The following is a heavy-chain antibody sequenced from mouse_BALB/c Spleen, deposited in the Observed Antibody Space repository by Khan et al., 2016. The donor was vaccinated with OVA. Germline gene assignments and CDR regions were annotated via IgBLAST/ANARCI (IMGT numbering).Heavy chain of an antibody. Sequence: EVQLQESGPGLVKPSQSLSLTCTVTGYSITSDFAWNWVRQFPGNKLEWMGYISFSGSTSYDPSLTSRLSIPRDTSTNQFFLQLSSVTTEDTATYYCIRSVYYAYAYAMDYWGQGNSVTVSS. J-gene: IGHJ4*01. CDR2: ISFSGST. CDR1: GYSITSDFA. V-gene: IGHV3-2*02. D-gene: IGHD2-2*01. CDR3: IRSVYYAYAYAMDY.